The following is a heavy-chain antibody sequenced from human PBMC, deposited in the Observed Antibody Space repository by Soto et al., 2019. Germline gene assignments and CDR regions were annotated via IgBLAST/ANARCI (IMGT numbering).Heavy chain of an antibody. CDR3: ARDLAAAGPNWFDP. CDR2: IIPILGIA. D-gene: IGHD6-13*01. J-gene: IGHJ5*02. Sequence: SVKVSCKASGGTFSSYTISWVRQAPGQGLEWMGRIIPILGIANYAQKFQGRVTITADKSTSTAYMELSSLRSEDTAVYYCARDLAAAGPNWFDPWGQGTRVTVSS. V-gene: IGHV1-69*04. CDR1: GGTFSSYT.